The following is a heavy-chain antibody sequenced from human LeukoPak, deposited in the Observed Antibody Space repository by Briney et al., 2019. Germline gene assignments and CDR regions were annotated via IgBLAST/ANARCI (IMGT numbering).Heavy chain of an antibody. D-gene: IGHD1-26*01. J-gene: IGHJ4*02. CDR2: IYHSGST. CDR1: GGSISSSNW. V-gene: IGHV4-4*02. Sequence: SGTLSLTCAVSGGSISSSNWWSWVRQPPGKGLEWIGEIYHSGSTNYNPSLKSRVTISVDTSKNQFSLKLSSVTAADTAVYYCARSPRSYLFDYWGQGTLVTVSS. CDR3: ARSPRSYLFDY.